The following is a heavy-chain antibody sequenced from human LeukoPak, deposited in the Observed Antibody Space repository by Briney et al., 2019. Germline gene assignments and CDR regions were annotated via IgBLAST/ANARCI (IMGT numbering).Heavy chain of an antibody. D-gene: IGHD6-13*01. Sequence: GGSLRLSCAASGFTFSSYWMSWVRQAPGKGLEWVANIKQDGSEKYYVDSVKGRFTISRDNAKNSLYLQMNSLRAEDTAMYYCARVSSSWFYYYYMDVWGKGTTVTVSS. CDR2: IKQDGSEK. CDR3: ARVSSSWFYYYYMDV. V-gene: IGHV3-7*01. CDR1: GFTFSSYW. J-gene: IGHJ6*03.